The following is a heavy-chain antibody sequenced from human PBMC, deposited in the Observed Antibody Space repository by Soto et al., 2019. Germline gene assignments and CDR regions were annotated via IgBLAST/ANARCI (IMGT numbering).Heavy chain of an antibody. CDR3: ARLRCTSLDL. CDR1: GFTFSDHH. Sequence: GGSLRLSCAASGFTFSDHHMDLVRQSPGKGLEWVGRARNKANSYTTAYAASVKGRFTISRDDSKNSLSLQMNSLKTADTAVYFCARLRCTSLDLWGKGTLVTVSS. J-gene: IGHJ4*02. V-gene: IGHV3-72*01. CDR2: ARNKANSYTT.